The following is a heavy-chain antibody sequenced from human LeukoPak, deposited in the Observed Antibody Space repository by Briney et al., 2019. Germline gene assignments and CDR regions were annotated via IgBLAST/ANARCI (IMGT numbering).Heavy chain of an antibody. CDR1: GFTFSSYG. J-gene: IGHJ4*02. V-gene: IGHV3-21*01. CDR2: ISSSSSYI. D-gene: IGHD3-10*01. Sequence: GGSLRLSCAASGFTFSSYGMHWVRQAPGKGLEWVSSISSSSSYIYYADSVKGRFAISRDNAKNSLYLQMNSLRAEDTAVYYCAAAMVRGVTSSDYWGQGTLVTVSS. CDR3: AAAMVRGVTSSDY.